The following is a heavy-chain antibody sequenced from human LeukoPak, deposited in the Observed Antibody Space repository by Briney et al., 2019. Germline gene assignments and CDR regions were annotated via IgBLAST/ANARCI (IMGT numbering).Heavy chain of an antibody. CDR2: ISTSSSYI. V-gene: IGHV3-21*01. D-gene: IGHD3-10*01. CDR3: ARLPMVRGVVIDHMDV. Sequence: GGSLRLSCAASGFTVSSNYMSWVRQAPGKGLEWVSSISTSSSYIYYADSVKGRFTISRDNARNSLYLEMNSLRAEDTAVYYCARLPMVRGVVIDHMDVWGKGTTVTISS. CDR1: GFTVSSNY. J-gene: IGHJ6*03.